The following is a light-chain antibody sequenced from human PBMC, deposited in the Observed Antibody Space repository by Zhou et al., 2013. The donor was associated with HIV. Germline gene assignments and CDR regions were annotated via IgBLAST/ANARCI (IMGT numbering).Light chain of an antibody. CDR3: QQCDSYSWT. CDR1: QSVSNW. Sequence: DIQMTQSPSTLSASVGDRVNITCRASQSVSNWLAWYQQKPGKAPRLLIYKASSLETGVPSRFSGSGSGTEFTLTISSLQPDDFATYYCQQCDSYSWTFGQGTKVEIK. V-gene: IGKV1-5*03. J-gene: IGKJ1*01. CDR2: KAS.